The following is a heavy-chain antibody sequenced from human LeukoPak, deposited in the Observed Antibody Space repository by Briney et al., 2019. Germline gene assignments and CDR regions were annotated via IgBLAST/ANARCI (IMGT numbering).Heavy chain of an antibody. CDR2: ISGSGGST. Sequence: PGGSLRLSCAASGFTFSSYAMSWVRQAPGKGLEWVSAISGSGGSTYYADSVKGRFTISRDNSKNTLYLQMNSLRAEDTAVYYCARGPPITYTAMGGYWGQGTLVTVSS. V-gene: IGHV3-23*01. CDR3: ARGPPITYTAMGGY. CDR1: GFTFSSYA. J-gene: IGHJ4*02. D-gene: IGHD5-18*01.